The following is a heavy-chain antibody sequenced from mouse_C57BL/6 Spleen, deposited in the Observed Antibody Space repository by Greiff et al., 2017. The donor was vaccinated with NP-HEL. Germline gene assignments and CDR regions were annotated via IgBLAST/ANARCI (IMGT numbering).Heavy chain of an antibody. CDR1: GYTFTSYW. J-gene: IGHJ1*03. CDR3: AREVVRYFDV. V-gene: IGHV1-64*01. D-gene: IGHD1-1*01. CDR2: IHPNSGST. Sequence: QVQLQQSGAELVKPGASVKLSCKASGYTFTSYWMHWVKQRPGQGLEWIGMIHPNSGSTNYNEKFKSKATLTVDKSSSTAYMQLSSLTSEDSAVYYCAREVVRYFDVWGTGTTVTVSS.